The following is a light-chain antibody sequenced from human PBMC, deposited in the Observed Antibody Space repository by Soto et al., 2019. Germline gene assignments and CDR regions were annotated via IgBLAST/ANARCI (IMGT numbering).Light chain of an antibody. CDR2: DVS. CDR1: QSVSSNY. CDR3: QQYGSSPT. J-gene: IGKJ1*01. V-gene: IGKV3-20*01. Sequence: EIVLTQSPGTLSLSPGERATLSCRSSQSVSSNYLAWYQQKPDQAPRLVIYDVSGRATGITDRFSGSGSGTDFTLTISRLEHEDFAVYYCQQYGSSPTFGQGTKVEIK.